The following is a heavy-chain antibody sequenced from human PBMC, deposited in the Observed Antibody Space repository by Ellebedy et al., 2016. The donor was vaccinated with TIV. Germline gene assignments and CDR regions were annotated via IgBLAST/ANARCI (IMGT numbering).Heavy chain of an antibody. V-gene: IGHV4-59*01. Sequence: SETLSLXXTVSGGSISSYYWSWIRQPPGKGLEWIGYIYYSGSTNYNPSLKSRVTISVDTSKNQFSLKLSSVTAADTAVYYCARGTAYYDFWSGYYWFDPWGQGTLVTVSS. CDR1: GGSISSYY. CDR3: ARGTAYYDFWSGYYWFDP. D-gene: IGHD3-3*01. CDR2: IYYSGST. J-gene: IGHJ5*02.